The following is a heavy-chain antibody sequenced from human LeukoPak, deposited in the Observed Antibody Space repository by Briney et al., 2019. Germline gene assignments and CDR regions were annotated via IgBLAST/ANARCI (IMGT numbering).Heavy chain of an antibody. V-gene: IGHV4-59*01. CDR1: GGSISSYY. J-gene: IGHJ4*02. D-gene: IGHD5-12*01. CDR3: ARQYSGYGSFDY. Sequence: SETLSLTCTVSGGSISSYYWGWIRQPPGKGLEWIGYIYYSGSTNYNPSLKSRVTISVDTSKNQFSLKLSSVTATDTAVYYCARQYSGYGSFDYWGQGTLVTVSS. CDR2: IYYSGST.